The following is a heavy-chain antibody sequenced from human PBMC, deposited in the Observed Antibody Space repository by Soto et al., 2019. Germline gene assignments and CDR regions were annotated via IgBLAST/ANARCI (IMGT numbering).Heavy chain of an antibody. CDR2: INPSSGNT. V-gene: IGHV1-8*01. CDR1: GYSFTRHD. D-gene: IGHD3-3*01. J-gene: IGHJ6*02. Sequence: QVQLVQSGAEVKKPGASVKVSCKASGYSFTRHDTNWVRQAPGQGLEWMGWINPSSGNTGYAQRFLGRLTMTTDTSTSTAYMELSGLKSEDTAIYYCAIEGILFSGVIVFYGMDVWGQGTTVTVPS. CDR3: AIEGILFSGVIVFYGMDV.